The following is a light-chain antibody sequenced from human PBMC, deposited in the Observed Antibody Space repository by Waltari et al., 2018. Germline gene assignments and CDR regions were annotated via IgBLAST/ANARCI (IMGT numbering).Light chain of an antibody. V-gene: IGLV2-14*01. Sequence: QSALTQPASVSGSPGQSITISCTGSNSDVGGYNFVSWYQQHPGKAPKLMIYDVSNRPSVVSNRVSGSKSGNTASRTISGLQPEDAADYYRNSYSTSSTFVVGTGTRVTVL. CDR1: NSDVGGYNF. J-gene: IGLJ1*01. CDR3: NSYSTSSTFV. CDR2: DVS.